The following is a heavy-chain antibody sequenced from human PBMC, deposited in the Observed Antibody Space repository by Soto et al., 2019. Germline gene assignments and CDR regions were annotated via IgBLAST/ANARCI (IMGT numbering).Heavy chain of an antibody. CDR3: AKSQMPNRSGWYPYFDY. J-gene: IGHJ4*02. CDR1: GFTFSSYA. D-gene: IGHD6-19*01. Sequence: GGSLRLSCAASGFTFSSYAMSWVRQAPGKGLEWVSAISGSGGSTYYADSVKGRFTISRDNSKNTLYLQMNSLRAEDTAVYYCAKSQMPNRSGWYPYFDYWGQGPLVTVSS. CDR2: ISGSGGST. V-gene: IGHV3-23*01.